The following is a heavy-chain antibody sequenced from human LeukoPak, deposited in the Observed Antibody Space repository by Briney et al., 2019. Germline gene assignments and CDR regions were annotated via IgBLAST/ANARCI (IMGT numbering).Heavy chain of an antibody. CDR2: ISGSGGST. J-gene: IGHJ6*02. V-gene: IGHV3-23*01. Sequence: AGGSLRLSCAASGFTFSSYAMSWVRQAPGKGLEWVSAISGSGGSTYYADSVKGRFTISRDNSKNTLYLQMNSLRAEGTAVYYCAKDKLGTNPLGYYYGMDVWGQGTTVTVSS. CDR1: GFTFSSYA. CDR3: AKDKLGTNPLGYYYGMDV. D-gene: IGHD7-27*01.